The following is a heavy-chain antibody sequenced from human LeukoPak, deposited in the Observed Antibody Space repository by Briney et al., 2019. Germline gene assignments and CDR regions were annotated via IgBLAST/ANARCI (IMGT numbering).Heavy chain of an antibody. Sequence: GGSLRLSCAASGFTFSNAWMSWVRQAPGKGLECVGRIKSKTDGGTTDYAAPVKGRFTISSDDSNNTLYLQMNSLKTEDTAVYYCTTDLESYYCSGSYEYYYYMDVWGKGTTVTVSS. CDR2: IKSKTDGGTT. CDR3: TTDLESYYCSGSYEYYYYMDV. CDR1: GFTFSNAW. D-gene: IGHD3-10*01. V-gene: IGHV3-15*01. J-gene: IGHJ6*03.